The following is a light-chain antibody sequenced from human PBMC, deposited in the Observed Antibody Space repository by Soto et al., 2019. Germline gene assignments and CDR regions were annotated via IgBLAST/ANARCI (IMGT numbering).Light chain of an antibody. Sequence: DIQMTQSPSSLSASVGDRVTITCRASQSITYWLAWYQQKPGRAPKLLIYDVFNLQSGVPSRFSGSGSGTEFTLTISSLQPHDSATYYCQQYHSFSFTFGQGTKLEIK. J-gene: IGKJ2*01. CDR2: DVF. CDR3: QQYHSFSFT. CDR1: QSITYW. V-gene: IGKV1-5*01.